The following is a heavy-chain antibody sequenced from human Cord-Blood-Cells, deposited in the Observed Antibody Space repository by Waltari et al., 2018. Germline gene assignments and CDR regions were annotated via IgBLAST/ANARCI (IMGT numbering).Heavy chain of an antibody. CDR3: ARDSRRRKAFDI. V-gene: IGHV3-53*01. D-gene: IGHD1-1*01. Sequence: EVQLVESGGGLNQPRGLLSVSCAASGLTVSSQYIGWARRAPGKGLEWVSVIYSGGSTYYADSVKGRFTISRDNSKNTLYLQMNSLRAEDTAVYYCARDSRRRKAFDIWGQWTMVTVSS. CDR2: IYSGGST. J-gene: IGHJ3*02. CDR1: GLTVSSQY.